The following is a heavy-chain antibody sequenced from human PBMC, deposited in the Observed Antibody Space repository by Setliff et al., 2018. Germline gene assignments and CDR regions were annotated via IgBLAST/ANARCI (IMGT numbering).Heavy chain of an antibody. V-gene: IGHV3-74*01. CDR1: EFTLSTYW. CDR3: AKSPHDFWSGRVFFDY. J-gene: IGHJ4*01. CDR2: INSDGSTT. D-gene: IGHD3-3*01. Sequence: PGGSLRLSCAASEFTLSTYWIHWVRQAPRKGLVWVSRINSDGSTTTYADSVKGRFTISRDNAKNSLYLQMNSLRVEDTAIYYCAKSPHDFWSGRVFFDYWGQGILVTVSS.